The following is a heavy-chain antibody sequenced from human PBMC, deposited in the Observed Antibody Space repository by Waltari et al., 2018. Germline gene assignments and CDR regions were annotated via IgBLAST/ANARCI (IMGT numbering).Heavy chain of an antibody. D-gene: IGHD6-6*01. J-gene: IGHJ3*01. CDR3: ARVTVVARVSDVFDV. Sequence: EVQVVESGGALIQPGGSLSLSCAASGYTVSDTYMTWVRQAPGKGLDWVATIFVTGNTHYADSVRGRFTISRDSSRNSVYLQMDNLRAEDTATYYCARVTVVARVSDVFDVWGQGTMITVSS. V-gene: IGHV3-53*01. CDR2: IFVTGNT. CDR1: GYTVSDTY.